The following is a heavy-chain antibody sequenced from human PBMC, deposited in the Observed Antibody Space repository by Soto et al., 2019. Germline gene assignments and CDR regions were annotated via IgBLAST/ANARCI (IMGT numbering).Heavy chain of an antibody. CDR1: GYTFTTYD. CDR3: ARRKERSGPHYFDY. V-gene: IGHV1-8*01. J-gene: IGHJ4*02. Sequence: ASVKVSCKASGYTFTTYDISWVRQATGQGLEWMGWMDPYSGNTGYAQKFQGRVTVTRNTSISTVYMELSGLRPDDTAVYYCARRKERSGPHYFDYWGQGSQVTVSS. D-gene: IGHD6-25*01. CDR2: MDPYSGNT.